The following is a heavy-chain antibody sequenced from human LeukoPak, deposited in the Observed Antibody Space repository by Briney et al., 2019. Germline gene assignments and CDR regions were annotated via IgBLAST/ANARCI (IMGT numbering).Heavy chain of an antibody. J-gene: IGHJ3*02. Sequence: SQTLSLTCAISGDSVSSNSVAWNWIRQSPSRGLEWLGRTYYRSKWYNAYAVSVKSRITITPDTSKNQFSLQLNSVTPEDTAVYYCARELGSFDIWGQGTEVTVSS. D-gene: IGHD3-3*02. CDR2: TYYRSKWYN. V-gene: IGHV6-1*01. CDR3: ARELGSFDI. CDR1: GDSVSSNSVA.